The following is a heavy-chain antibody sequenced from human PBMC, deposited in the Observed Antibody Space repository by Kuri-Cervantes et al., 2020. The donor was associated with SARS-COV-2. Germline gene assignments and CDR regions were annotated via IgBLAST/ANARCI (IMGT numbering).Heavy chain of an antibody. CDR1: GFTFSNAW. Sequence: GESLKISCAASGFTFSNAWMSWVRQAPGKGLEWVGRIKSKSDGGTINYAAPVKGRFTISRDDSKNMLYLQMKSLKTEDTAVYYCTTRDLGFYYYGMDVWGQGTTVTVSS. CDR2: IKSKSDGGTI. D-gene: IGHD7-27*01. V-gene: IGHV3-15*01. CDR3: TTRDLGFYYYGMDV. J-gene: IGHJ6*02.